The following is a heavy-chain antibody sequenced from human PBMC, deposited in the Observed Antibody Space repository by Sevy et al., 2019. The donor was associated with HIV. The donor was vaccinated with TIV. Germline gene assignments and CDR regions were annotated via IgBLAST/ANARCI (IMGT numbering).Heavy chain of an antibody. V-gene: IGHV3-23*01. CDR3: ATHQSGTYTRDAFDI. CDR1: GFTFSSYA. CDR2: VSDSGDST. D-gene: IGHD1-26*01. J-gene: IGHJ3*02. Sequence: GGSLRLSCAASGFTFSSYAMSWVRQAPGKGLEWVSTVSDSGDSTYYADSVKGRFTISRDNSKNTLYVQVNSLRAEDTAVYYCATHQSGTYTRDAFDISGRGTLVTVSS.